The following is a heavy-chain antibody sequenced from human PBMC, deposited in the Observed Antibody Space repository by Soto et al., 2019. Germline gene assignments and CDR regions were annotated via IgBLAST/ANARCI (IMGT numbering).Heavy chain of an antibody. CDR2: IWYDGSNK. V-gene: IGHV3-33*01. J-gene: IGHJ6*02. CDR1: GFTFSSYG. Sequence: GGSLRLSCAASGFTFSSYGMHWVRQAPGKGLGWVAVIWYDGSNKYYADSVKGRFTISRDNSKNTLYLQMNSLRAEDTAVYYCARDPSLMLQNYYYYGMDVWGQGTTVTVSS. D-gene: IGHD2-8*01. CDR3: ARDPSLMLQNYYYYGMDV.